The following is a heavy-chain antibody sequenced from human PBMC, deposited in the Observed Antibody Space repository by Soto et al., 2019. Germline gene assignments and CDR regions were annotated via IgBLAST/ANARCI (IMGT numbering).Heavy chain of an antibody. V-gene: IGHV3-23*01. D-gene: IGHD3-22*01. Sequence: GGSLRLSCATSGFNFNNYAMSWVRQAPGERLEWVSFISSSGGTTYYADSVKGRFAISRDNSKNTLYLQMNSLRAEDTAVYYCAKASYYDSSGSRDYWGQGTLVTVPS. CDR3: AKASYYDSSGSRDY. CDR2: ISSSGGTT. CDR1: GFNFNNYA. J-gene: IGHJ4*02.